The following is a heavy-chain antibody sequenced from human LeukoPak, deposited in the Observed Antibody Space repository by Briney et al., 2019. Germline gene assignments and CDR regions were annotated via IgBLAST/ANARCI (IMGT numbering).Heavy chain of an antibody. Sequence: TSETLSLTCADYGGSFSGYYWSWIRQPPGKGLEWIGEINHSGSTDYNPSLKSRVTISVDTSKNQFSLKLSSVTAADTAVYYCAGSGYDSSHVDYWGQGTLVTVSS. J-gene: IGHJ4*02. CDR2: INHSGST. D-gene: IGHD5-12*01. CDR3: AGSGYDSSHVDY. CDR1: GGSFSGYY. V-gene: IGHV4-34*01.